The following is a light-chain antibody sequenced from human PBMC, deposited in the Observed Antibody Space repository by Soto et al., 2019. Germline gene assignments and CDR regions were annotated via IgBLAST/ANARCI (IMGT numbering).Light chain of an antibody. CDR2: GAS. CDR1: QSVSSSY. CDR3: QQYGSSLIT. V-gene: IGKV3-20*01. Sequence: EIVLTQSPGTLSLSPGERATLSCRASQSVSSSYLAWYQQRPGQAPRLLIYGASRRATGIPDRFSGSGSGTDFTLTISRREPEDFAVYYCQQYGSSLITFGQGTRLEIK. J-gene: IGKJ5*01.